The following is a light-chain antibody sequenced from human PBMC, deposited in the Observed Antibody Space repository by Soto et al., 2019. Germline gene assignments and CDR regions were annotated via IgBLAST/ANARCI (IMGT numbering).Light chain of an antibody. V-gene: IGKV3-20*01. CDR2: GAS. CDR1: QSVSNNY. Sequence: IGLPQSPGTLSLSPGERATLSCRASQSVSNNYLAWYQQKPGQAPRLLIYGASNRATGIPDRFSGSGSGTDFTLTISRLEPEDFAVYYCQQYGRSPWTFGQGTKVDIK. J-gene: IGKJ1*01. CDR3: QQYGRSPWT.